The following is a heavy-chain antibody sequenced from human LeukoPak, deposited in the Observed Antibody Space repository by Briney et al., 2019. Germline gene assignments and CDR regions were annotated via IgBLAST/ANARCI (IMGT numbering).Heavy chain of an antibody. Sequence: GGSLRLSCAASGFSFSSFAMTWVRQAPGKGLEWVSTIRSNGATAYNADSVKGRFTISRDNSKNTVYLQMNSLRVEDTAIYYCARGQEFDDGVFDSWGQGTLDTVSS. D-gene: IGHD1-1*01. CDR1: GFSFSSFA. CDR2: IRSNGATA. V-gene: IGHV3-23*01. CDR3: ARGQEFDDGVFDS. J-gene: IGHJ4*02.